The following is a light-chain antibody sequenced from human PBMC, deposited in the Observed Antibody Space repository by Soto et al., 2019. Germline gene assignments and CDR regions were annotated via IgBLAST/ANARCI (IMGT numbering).Light chain of an antibody. V-gene: IGKV1-12*01. CDR1: QGIRSC. CDR3: EQANSFPIT. Sequence: DIQMTQSPSSVSASLGDRVTITCRASQGIRSCLAWYQQKPGTAPKLLIYAASTLQSGVPSRFSGSGSGTDFSLTISSLQHDDFATYYCEQANSFPITFGQGTRLEIK. CDR2: AAS. J-gene: IGKJ5*01.